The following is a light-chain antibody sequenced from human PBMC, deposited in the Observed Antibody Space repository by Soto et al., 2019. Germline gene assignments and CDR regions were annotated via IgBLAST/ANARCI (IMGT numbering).Light chain of an antibody. J-gene: IGLJ1*01. CDR2: RDS. CDR1: NIGSKN. V-gene: IGLV3-9*01. Sequence: SYELTQPLSVSVALGQTARITCGGNNIGSKNVHWYQQKPGQAPVLVIYRDSNRPSGIPERFSGSNSGNTATLTISRAQAGGEADYYCQVWDSSTVVFGTGTKLTVL. CDR3: QVWDSSTVV.